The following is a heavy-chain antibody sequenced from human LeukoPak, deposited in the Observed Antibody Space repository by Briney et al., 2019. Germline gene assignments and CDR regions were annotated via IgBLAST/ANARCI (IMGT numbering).Heavy chain of an antibody. CDR3: AKEELLLSDRSDYGY. J-gene: IGHJ1*01. D-gene: IGHD3-22*01. Sequence: GGSLRLSCAASGFTFSSYAMSWVRQAPGKGLEWVSAISGSGGSTYYADSVKGRFTISRDNSKNTLYLQMNSLRAADTAVYYCAKEELLLSDRSDYGYWGQGTLVTVSS. CDR2: ISGSGGST. V-gene: IGHV3-23*01. CDR1: GFTFSSYA.